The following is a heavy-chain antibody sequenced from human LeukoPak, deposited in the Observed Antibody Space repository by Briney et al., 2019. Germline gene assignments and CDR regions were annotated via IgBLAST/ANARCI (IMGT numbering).Heavy chain of an antibody. CDR2: IRYDGSNK. Sequence: PGGSLRLSCAASGFTFSSYGMHWVRQAPGKGLEWVAFIRYDGSNKYYADSVKGRFTISRDNSKNTLYLQMNSLRAEDTAVYYCAKGAKRVVVPARGAFDIWGQGTMVTVSS. CDR1: GFTFSSYG. CDR3: AKGAKRVVVPARGAFDI. V-gene: IGHV3-30*02. D-gene: IGHD2-2*01. J-gene: IGHJ3*02.